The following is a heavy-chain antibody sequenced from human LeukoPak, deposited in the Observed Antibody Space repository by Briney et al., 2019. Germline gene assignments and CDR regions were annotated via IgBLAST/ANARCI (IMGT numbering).Heavy chain of an antibody. CDR1: GYTFTGYY. Sequence: GASVKVSCKASGYTFTGYYMHWVRQAPGQGLEWMGWINPNSGGTNYAQEFQGRVTMTRDTSISTAYMELSRLRSDDTAVYYCARGLMVVPAAPLPDRLNWFDPWGQGTLVTVSS. CDR3: ARGLMVVPAAPLPDRLNWFDP. V-gene: IGHV1-2*02. D-gene: IGHD2-2*01. J-gene: IGHJ5*02. CDR2: INPNSGGT.